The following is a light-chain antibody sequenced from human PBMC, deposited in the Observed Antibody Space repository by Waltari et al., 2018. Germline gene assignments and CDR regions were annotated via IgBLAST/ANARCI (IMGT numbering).Light chain of an antibody. Sequence: QSALTQPPSATGSPGQSVTISCTGGRWDVGAYRYVSWYQQHPGRAPKVIMYEVDKRPARVPDRFSGSKSGTTASLTISGLKVEDDADYYCTSYGGTNNFLFGSGTKVTV. J-gene: IGLJ1*01. CDR3: TSYGGTNNFL. CDR2: EVD. V-gene: IGLV2-8*01. CDR1: RWDVGAYRY.